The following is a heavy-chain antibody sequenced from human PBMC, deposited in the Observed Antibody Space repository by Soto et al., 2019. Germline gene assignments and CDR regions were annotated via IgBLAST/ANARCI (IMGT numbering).Heavy chain of an antibody. CDR2: IYNDGTYS. Sequence: GGSLRLSCAASGFIFKMYLMHWVRQSTGKGLVWISRIYNDGTYSDYADSLRGRFTISRDNVNDTLYLQMNNLRAEDSGLYYCTRGPRPISTGTGAYWGQGTQVTVSS. J-gene: IGHJ4*02. V-gene: IGHV3-74*01. CDR3: TRGPRPISTGTGAY. CDR1: GFIFKMYL. D-gene: IGHD3-10*01.